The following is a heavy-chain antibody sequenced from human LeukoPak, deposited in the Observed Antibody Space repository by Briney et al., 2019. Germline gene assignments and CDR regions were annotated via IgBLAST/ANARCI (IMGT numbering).Heavy chain of an antibody. Sequence: SETLSLTCTVSGDSISSYYWSWIRQPPGKGLEWIGYIYYSGSTNYNPSLKSRVTISVDTSKNQFSLHLNSVTPEDTAVYYCARRLTQYDCFDPWGQGILVTVSS. CDR2: IYYSGST. CDR3: ARRLTQYDCFDP. J-gene: IGHJ5*02. CDR1: GDSISSYY. D-gene: IGHD2-2*01. V-gene: IGHV4-59*12.